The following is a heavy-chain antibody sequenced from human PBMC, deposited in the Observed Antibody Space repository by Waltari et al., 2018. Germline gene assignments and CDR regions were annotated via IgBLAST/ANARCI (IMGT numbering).Heavy chain of an antibody. J-gene: IGHJ4*02. Sequence: QVQLVESGGGVVQPGRSLRLSCAASGFTFNSYGRPWVRQAPGKGLEWVAVISDDGRNKDYADSVKGRFTISRDNSKSTLYLQMNSLRAEDKAVYYCAKGEQWLVLGGLVDYWGQGTLVTVSS. CDR1: GFTFNSYG. CDR3: AKGEQWLVLGGLVDY. D-gene: IGHD6-19*01. V-gene: IGHV3-30*18. CDR2: ISDDGRNK.